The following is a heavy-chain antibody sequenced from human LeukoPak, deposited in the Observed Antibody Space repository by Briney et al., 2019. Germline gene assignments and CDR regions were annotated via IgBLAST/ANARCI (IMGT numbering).Heavy chain of an antibody. D-gene: IGHD6-19*01. CDR2: ISGSGGTT. V-gene: IGHV3-23*01. CDR3: AKEYRGGWPFDY. Sequence: PGGSLRPSCAASGFTFSTYAMSWVRQAPGKGLEWVSGISGSGGTTYYADSVKGRFTIFRDNSSNMLYLQMNSLRAEDTAVYYCAKEYRGGWPFDYWGQGTLVTVSS. CDR1: GFTFSTYA. J-gene: IGHJ4*02.